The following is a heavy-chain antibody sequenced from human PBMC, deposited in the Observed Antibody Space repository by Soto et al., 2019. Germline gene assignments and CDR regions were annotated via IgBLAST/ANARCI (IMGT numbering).Heavy chain of an antibody. CDR1: GGSISSYY. D-gene: IGHD3-22*01. J-gene: IGHJ4*02. Sequence: SETLSLTCTVSGGSISSYYWSWIRQPPGKGLEWIGYIYYSGSTNYNPSLKSRVTISVDTSKNQFSLKLSSVTAADTAVYSCDRVVGSYDSSGYYYTNYYFDYWGQGTLVTVSA. CDR3: DRVVGSYDSSGYYYTNYYFDY. CDR2: IYYSGST. V-gene: IGHV4-59*01.